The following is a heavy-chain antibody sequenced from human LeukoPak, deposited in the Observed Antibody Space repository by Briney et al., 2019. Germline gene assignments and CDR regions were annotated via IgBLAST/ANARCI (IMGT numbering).Heavy chain of an antibody. CDR2: MNSNSGNT. D-gene: IGHD3-10*01. V-gene: IGHV1-8*01. CDR3: TRGRGGTIVRGYMDY. J-gene: IGHJ4*02. Sequence: ASVKVSCKASGYTFINYDIMWVRQATGKGLEGMGWMNSNSGNTGYAQKFQGRVTMTRDTSMSTAYMELSSLRFEDTAVYYCTRGRGGTIVRGYMDYWGQGTLVTVSS. CDR1: GYTFINYD.